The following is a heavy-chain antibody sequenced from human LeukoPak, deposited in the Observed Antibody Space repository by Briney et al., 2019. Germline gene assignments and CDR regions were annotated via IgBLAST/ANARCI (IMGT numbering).Heavy chain of an antibody. J-gene: IGHJ4*02. V-gene: IGHV3-23*01. CDR3: AKDHGNTDSYYYFDS. CDR1: GFSFDVYA. CDR2: ISETGRTT. Sequence: PGGSLRISCAASGFSFDVYAMTWVRQAPGKGLEWVSSISETGRTTSYTDSVKGRFTISRDKSKSTLHLQMNRLRAEDTALYYCAKDHGNTDSYYYFDSWGQGTLVTVSS. D-gene: IGHD2-21*02.